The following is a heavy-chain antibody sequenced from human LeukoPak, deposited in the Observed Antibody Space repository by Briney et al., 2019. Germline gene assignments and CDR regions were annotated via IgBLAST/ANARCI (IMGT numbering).Heavy chain of an antibody. CDR3: ARDDAVAGRDY. Sequence: PGGSLRLSCAASGFTFTNYWMHWVRQAPGKGLVWVSGIKSDGSSTSYADPVKGRFTISRDNAKNTLYLQMNSLRAEDTAVYYCARDDAVAGRDYWGQGTLVTVSS. CDR2: IKSDGSST. D-gene: IGHD6-19*01. V-gene: IGHV3-74*01. J-gene: IGHJ4*02. CDR1: GFTFTNYW.